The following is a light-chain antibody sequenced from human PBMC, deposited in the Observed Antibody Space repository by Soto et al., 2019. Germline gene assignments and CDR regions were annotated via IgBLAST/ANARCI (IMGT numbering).Light chain of an antibody. V-gene: IGLV2-14*03. CDR3: SSYKTRKTRQIV. CDR2: DVR. Sequence: QSVLTQPASVCGSPGQSITISCTGTSSDVGGYNYVSWYQHHPGKAPKLMNYDVRNRPSGVSNRFSGSNFGNTASLPISGLQPEDEADYYCSSYKTRKTRQIVLGTGPKVTAL. J-gene: IGLJ1*01. CDR1: SSDVGGYNY.